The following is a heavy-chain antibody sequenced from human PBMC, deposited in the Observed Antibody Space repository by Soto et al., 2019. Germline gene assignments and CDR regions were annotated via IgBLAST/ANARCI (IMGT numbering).Heavy chain of an antibody. CDR1: GGSFSGYY. D-gene: IGHD2-21*01. CDR2: IYYSGST. Sequence: SDTLSLTCAVYGGSFSGYYWSWIRQPPGKGLEWIGYIYYSGSTNYNPSLKSRVTISVDTSKNQFSLKLSSVTAADTAVYYCACCCAKAPGYDYYYNMDVWGKGTTVTVSS. J-gene: IGHJ6*03. CDR3: ACCCAKAPGYDYYYNMDV. V-gene: IGHV4-59*01.